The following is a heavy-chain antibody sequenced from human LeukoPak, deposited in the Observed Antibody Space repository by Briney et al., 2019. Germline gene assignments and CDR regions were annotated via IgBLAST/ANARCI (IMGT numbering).Heavy chain of an antibody. D-gene: IGHD5-24*01. CDR2: INHSGST. CDR3: ARLQRWLHHFDY. CDR1: GGSFSGYY. Sequence: SETLSLTCAVYGGSFSGYYWSWIRQPPGKGREWIGEINHSGSTNYNPSLKSRVTISVDTSKNQFSLKLSSVTAADTAVYYCARLQRWLHHFDYWGQGTLVTVSS. V-gene: IGHV4-34*01. J-gene: IGHJ4*02.